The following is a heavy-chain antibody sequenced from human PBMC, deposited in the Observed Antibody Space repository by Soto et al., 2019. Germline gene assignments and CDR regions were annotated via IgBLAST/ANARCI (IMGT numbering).Heavy chain of an antibody. D-gene: IGHD4-17*01. V-gene: IGHV1-69*13. CDR3: AKDAISGDGIWLMDS. Sequence: ASVKVPCKASGGLFSSYPISWVRQVPGQGLEWMGGIIPVFQTAYYTQRFQGRVTITADESTNTAYMELSSLRSEDTAIYYCAKDAISGDGIWLMDSWGQGTVVT. CDR2: IIPVFQTA. J-gene: IGHJ5*02. CDR1: GGLFSSYP.